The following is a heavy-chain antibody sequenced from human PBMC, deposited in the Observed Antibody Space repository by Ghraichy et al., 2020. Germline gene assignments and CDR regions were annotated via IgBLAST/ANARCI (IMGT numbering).Heavy chain of an antibody. V-gene: IGHV3-48*04. D-gene: IGHD3-22*01. Sequence: GGSLRLSCVASGFTFSTYSMNWVRQAPGKGLEWISYINSGSEAKYYADSVKGRFTVSRDNARNSLFLQVNSLRAEDTAIYYCARDAFYSDSIDSWGQGTLVTVSP. CDR2: INSGSEAK. J-gene: IGHJ4*02. CDR1: GFTFSTYS. CDR3: ARDAFYSDSIDS.